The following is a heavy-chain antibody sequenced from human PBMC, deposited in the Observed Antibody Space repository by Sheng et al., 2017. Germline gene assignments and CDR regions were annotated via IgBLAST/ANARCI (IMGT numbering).Heavy chain of an antibody. Sequence: EVQLVESGGGLVKPGGSLRLSCAASGFTFSNAWMSWVRQAPGKGLEWVGRIKSKTDGGTTDYAAPVKGRFTISRDDSKNTLYLQMNSLKTEDTAVYYCTTDRFYSSSWYGWFDPWGQGTLVTVSS. J-gene: IGHJ5*02. CDR1: GFTFSNAW. V-gene: IGHV3-15*01. CDR3: TTDRFYSSSWYGWFDP. D-gene: IGHD6-13*01. CDR2: IKSKTDGGTT.